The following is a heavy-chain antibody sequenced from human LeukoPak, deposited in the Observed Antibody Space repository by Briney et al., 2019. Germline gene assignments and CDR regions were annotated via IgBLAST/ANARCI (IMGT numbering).Heavy chain of an antibody. CDR1: GGSISSSSYY. CDR2: IYYSGST. CDR3: ASVDGYCSSTSCYTIDY. J-gene: IGHJ4*02. V-gene: IGHV4-39*07. D-gene: IGHD2-2*02. Sequence: SETLSLTCTVSGGSISSSSYYWGWIRQPPGTGLEWIGSIYYSGSTYYNPSLKSRVTISVDTSKNQFSLKLSSVTAADTAVYYCASVDGYCSSTSCYTIDYWDQGTLVTVSS.